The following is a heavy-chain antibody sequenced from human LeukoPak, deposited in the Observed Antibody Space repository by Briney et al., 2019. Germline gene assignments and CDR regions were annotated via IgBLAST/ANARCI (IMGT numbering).Heavy chain of an antibody. Sequence: GGSLRLSCAASGFTFSSYSMNWVRQAPGKGLEWVSYISSSSSTIYYADSVKGRFTISRDNAKNSLYLQMNSLRAEDTAVYYCAKPPLAVAGEYDAFDIWGQGTMVTVSS. CDR2: ISSSSSTI. V-gene: IGHV3-48*01. J-gene: IGHJ3*02. D-gene: IGHD6-19*01. CDR3: AKPPLAVAGEYDAFDI. CDR1: GFTFSSYS.